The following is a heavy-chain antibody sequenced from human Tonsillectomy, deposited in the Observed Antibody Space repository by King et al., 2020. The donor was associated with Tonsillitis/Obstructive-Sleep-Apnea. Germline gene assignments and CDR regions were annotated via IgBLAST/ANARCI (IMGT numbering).Heavy chain of an antibody. CDR1: GGSFSGYY. J-gene: IGHJ4*02. Sequence: VQLQQCGAGLLKPSETLSLTCAVYGGSFSGYYWSWIRQPPGRGLVGIGEIEHSGRTVYNPSLKSRVTTSVDASKNQFSLQLSTVTAADTAVYYCATKGSSRGPFDYWGQGTLVTVSS. V-gene: IGHV4-34*01. D-gene: IGHD6-13*01. CDR2: IEHSGRT. CDR3: ATKGSSRGPFDY.